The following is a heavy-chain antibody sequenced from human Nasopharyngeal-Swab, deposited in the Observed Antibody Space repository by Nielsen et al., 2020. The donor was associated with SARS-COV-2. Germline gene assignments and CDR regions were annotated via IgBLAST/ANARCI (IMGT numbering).Heavy chain of an antibody. Sequence: VRPAPGKGLEYLSAVSGDGVTTHYADSLKGRFTISRDNSKNTVYLQLGSLTAEDMAVYFCARGTPGIPGVDYWGQGTLVTVSS. CDR3: ARGTPGIPGVDY. CDR2: VSGDGVTT. J-gene: IGHJ4*02. V-gene: IGHV3-64*02. D-gene: IGHD2-8*02.